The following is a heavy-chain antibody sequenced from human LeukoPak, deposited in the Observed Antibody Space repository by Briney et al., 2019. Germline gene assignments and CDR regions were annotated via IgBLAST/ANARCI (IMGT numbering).Heavy chain of an antibody. CDR1: GLTFSSYA. CDR2: ISGSGGST. D-gene: IGHD6-13*01. V-gene: IGHV3-23*01. Sequence: GGSLILSCAASGLTFSSYAMSWVRQAPGKGLEWVSRISGSGGSTYYADSVKGRFTISRDNSKNTLYLQMNSLRAEDTAVYYCAKGLYSTWYREPIDYWGQGTLVTVSS. J-gene: IGHJ4*02. CDR3: AKGLYSTWYREPIDY.